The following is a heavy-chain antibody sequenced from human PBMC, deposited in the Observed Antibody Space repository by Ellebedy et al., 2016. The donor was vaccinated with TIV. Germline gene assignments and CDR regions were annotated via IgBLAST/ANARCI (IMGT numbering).Heavy chain of an antibody. CDR1: GYSFTGHY. J-gene: IGHJ5*02. CDR3: ARDKYTKEGFDP. D-gene: IGHD2-8*01. CDR2: INPDSGDT. Sequence: AASVKVSCKASGYSFTGHYMHWVRQAPGQGLEWMEWINPDSGDTNYAQKFQGWVTLTRDTYISTAYMELSRLTSDDTAIYYCARDKYTKEGFDPWGQGTLVTVSS. V-gene: IGHV1-2*04.